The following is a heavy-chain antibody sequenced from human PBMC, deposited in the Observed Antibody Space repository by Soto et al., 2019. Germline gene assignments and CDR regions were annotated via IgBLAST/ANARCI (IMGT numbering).Heavy chain of an antibody. Sequence: GGSLRLSCAASGFTFSSYSMNWVRQAPGKGLEWVSSISSSSSYIYYADSVKGRFTISRDNAKNSLYLQMNSLRAEDTAVYYCERGGVTTDGGGTDYWGQGTLVTVSS. V-gene: IGHV3-21*01. CDR1: GFTFSSYS. J-gene: IGHJ4*02. D-gene: IGHD4-4*01. CDR3: ERGGVTTDGGGTDY. CDR2: ISSSSSYI.